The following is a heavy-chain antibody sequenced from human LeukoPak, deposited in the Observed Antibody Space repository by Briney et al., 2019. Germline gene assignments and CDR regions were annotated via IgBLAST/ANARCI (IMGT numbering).Heavy chain of an antibody. CDR3: ATGGRSGVAFES. D-gene: IGHD2-15*01. CDR2: IYSGGST. CDR1: GFTFSNAW. J-gene: IGHJ4*02. V-gene: IGHV3-53*01. Sequence: PGGSLRLSCAASGFTFSNAWMSWVRQAPGKGLEWVSLIYSGGSTYYADSVMGRSTISRDKSNNTLYLQMNSLRAEDTAVYYCATGGRSGVAFESWGQGTLVTVSS.